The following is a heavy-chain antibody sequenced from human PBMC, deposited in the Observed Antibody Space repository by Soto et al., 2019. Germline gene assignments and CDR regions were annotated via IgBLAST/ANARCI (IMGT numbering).Heavy chain of an antibody. Sequence: EVQLVESGGGLVKPGGSLRLSCAASGFTFSDYSMKWVRQAPGKGLEWVSSISSSSTYIFYADSVKGRFTISKDNAKNSLYLQMSRLRAEDTAVYYCARLAVGNTYLFDYWGQGTLVTVSS. CDR1: GFTFSDYS. J-gene: IGHJ4*02. D-gene: IGHD1-26*01. CDR3: ARLAVGNTYLFDY. CDR2: ISSSSTYI. V-gene: IGHV3-21*01.